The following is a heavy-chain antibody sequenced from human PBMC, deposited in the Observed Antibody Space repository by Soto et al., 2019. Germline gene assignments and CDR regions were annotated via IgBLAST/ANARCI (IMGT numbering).Heavy chain of an antibody. CDR2: ISGSGGST. D-gene: IGHD2-21*01. V-gene: IGHV3-23*01. J-gene: IGHJ4*02. Sequence: GWSLGLSCAASGFTFSSYAMSWVRQAPGKGLEWVSAISGSGGSTYYADSVKGRFTISRDNSEDTLFLQMTSLRAEDTAVYYCAKVWRDGFSLFDNWGQGTLVTVSS. CDR3: AKVWRDGFSLFDN. CDR1: GFTFSSYA.